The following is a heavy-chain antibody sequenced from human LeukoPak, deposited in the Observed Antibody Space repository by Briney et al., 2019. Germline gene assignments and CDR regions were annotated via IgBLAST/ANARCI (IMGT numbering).Heavy chain of an antibody. V-gene: IGHV3-7*01. CDR1: GFAFSDYY. J-gene: IGHJ1*01. Sequence: HPGGSLRLSCAASGFAFSDYYMSWVRQAPGKGLEWVANIRQDGSEKYYVDSVKGRFTISRDNAKNSLYLQMNSLRAEDTAVYYCATYSSSNAREFQYWGQGTLVTVSS. CDR2: IRQDGSEK. CDR3: ATYSSSNAREFQY. D-gene: IGHD2-2*01.